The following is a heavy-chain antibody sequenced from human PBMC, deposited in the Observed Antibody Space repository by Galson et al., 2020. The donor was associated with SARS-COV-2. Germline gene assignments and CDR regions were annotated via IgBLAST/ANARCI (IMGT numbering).Heavy chain of an antibody. CDR1: GGSISSGGYY. CDR3: ARGITIFGVVTRAFDI. V-gene: IGHV4-31*03. J-gene: IGHJ3*02. Sequence: SETLSLTCTVSGGSISSGGYYWSWIRQHPGKGLEWIGYIYYSGSTYYNPSIKSRVTISVDTSKNQFSLKLSSVTAADTAVYYCARGITIFGVVTRAFDIWGQGTMVTVSS. D-gene: IGHD3-3*01. CDR2: IYYSGST.